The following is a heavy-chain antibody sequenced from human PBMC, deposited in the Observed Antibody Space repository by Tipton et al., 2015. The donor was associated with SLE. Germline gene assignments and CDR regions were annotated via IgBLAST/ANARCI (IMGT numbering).Heavy chain of an antibody. D-gene: IGHD1-26*01. J-gene: IGHJ6*03. CDR3: ARIGGAGELYYYYMDV. CDR1: GGSISSSSYY. Sequence: TLSLTCSVSGGSISSSSYYRGWIRQPPGKGLEWIGSIDYSGSTYYNPSLKSRVTISVDTSKNQFSLKMTSVTAADTAVYYCARIGGAGELYYYYMDVWGKGTTVTVSS. CDR2: IDYSGST. V-gene: IGHV4-39*07.